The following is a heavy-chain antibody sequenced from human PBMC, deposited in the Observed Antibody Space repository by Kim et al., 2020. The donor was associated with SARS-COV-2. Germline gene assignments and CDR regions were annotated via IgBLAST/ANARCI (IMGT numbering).Heavy chain of an antibody. V-gene: IGHV5-10-1*01. J-gene: IGHJ6*02. CDR2: IDPSDSYT. Sequence: GESLKISCKGSGYSFTSYWISWVRQMPGKGLEWMGRIDPSDSYTNYSPSFQGHVTISADKSISTAYLQWSSLKASDTAMYYCARRGRQHIYYYYYGMDVWGQGTTVTVSS. D-gene: IGHD6-13*01. CDR3: ARRGRQHIYYYYYGMDV. CDR1: GYSFTSYW.